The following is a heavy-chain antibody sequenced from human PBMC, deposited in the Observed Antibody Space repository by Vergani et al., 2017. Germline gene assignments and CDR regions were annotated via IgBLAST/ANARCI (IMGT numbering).Heavy chain of an antibody. V-gene: IGHV4-61*02. CDR3: ARGVITMRYPGDAFDI. CDR1: GGSISSGSYY. Sequence: QVQLQESGPGLVKPSQTLSLTCTVSGGSISSGSYYWSWIRQPAGKGLEWIGRIYTSGSTNYNPSLKSRVTISVDTSKNQFSLKLSSVTAADTAVYYCARGVITMRYPGDAFDIWGQGTMVTVSS. D-gene: IGHD3-22*01. J-gene: IGHJ3*02. CDR2: IYTSGST.